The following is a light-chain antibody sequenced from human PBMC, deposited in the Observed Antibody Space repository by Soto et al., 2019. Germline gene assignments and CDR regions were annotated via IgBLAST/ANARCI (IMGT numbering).Light chain of an antibody. CDR3: QHCDTSWP. CDR2: SAS. V-gene: IGKV1-27*01. CDR1: QGISSY. J-gene: IGKJ1*01. Sequence: DIQLTQSPSSLSASVGDRVTITCRVSQGISSYLNWYRQKPGTVPKLLIYSASNLQSGVPSRFSGSGSGKEFTLTISGLQPDDFAYYYCQHCDTSWPFGQRTKVDIK.